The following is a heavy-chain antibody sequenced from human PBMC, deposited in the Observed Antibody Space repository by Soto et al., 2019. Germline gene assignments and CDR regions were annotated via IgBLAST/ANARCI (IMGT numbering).Heavy chain of an antibody. J-gene: IGHJ4*01. CDR3: VAGPDHAKSAY. CDR2: GLRHEFV. Sequence: SETLSLTCTVSGGSISDLYLSLPRQPPGKGLEWIGYGLRHEFVGTNPSLTNRVTISVDMSKRQFSLRLNSVTAADTAVYYCVAGPDHAKSAYWGQGTLVTVSS. V-gene: IGHV4-59*11. CDR1: GGSISDLY.